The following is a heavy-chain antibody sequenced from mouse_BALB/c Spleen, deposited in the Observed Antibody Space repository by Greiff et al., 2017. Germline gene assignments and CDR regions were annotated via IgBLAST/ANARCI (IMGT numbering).Heavy chain of an antibody. CDR3: TRWGLYDGYAPYAMDN. CDR2: INPSNGGT. D-gene: IGHD2-3*01. CDR1: GYTFSSYY. J-gene: IGHJ4*01. V-gene: IGHV1S81*02. Sequence: VQLQQSGAELVMPGASVKLSCKASGYTFSSYYMYWVKQRPGQGLEWIGEINPSNGGTNFNEKFKSKVTLTVDKSSSTAYMQLSSLTSEDSAVYYCTRWGLYDGYAPYAMDNWGQGTSVTVS.